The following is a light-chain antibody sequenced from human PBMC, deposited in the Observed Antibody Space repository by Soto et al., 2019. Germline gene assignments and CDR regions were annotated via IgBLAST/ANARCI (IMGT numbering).Light chain of an antibody. J-gene: IGKJ1*01. CDR2: GAS. CDR1: QSVSSSY. CDR3: HYYGSPPRT. Sequence: EIVLTQSPGTLSLSPGERATLSCRASQSVSSSYLAWYQQKPGQAPRLLIYGASSRATDIPDRFSGSGSGTDFTLAIGRLETEDFAVYYCHYYGSPPRTFGEGTKVEIK. V-gene: IGKV3-20*01.